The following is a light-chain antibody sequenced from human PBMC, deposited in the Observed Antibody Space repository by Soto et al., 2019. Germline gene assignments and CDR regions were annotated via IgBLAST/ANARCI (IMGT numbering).Light chain of an antibody. V-gene: IGKV3-15*01. CDR1: QPVSSN. CDR2: GAS. J-gene: IGKJ1*01. CDR3: QQYDNWPQT. Sequence: ELVLTQSPGTLSLSPGESAALSCRASQPVSSNFLAWYQQRAGQAPRLLVYGASTKATDIPARFSGSGSGTEFTLTISSLQSEDFAVYYCQQYDNWPQTFGQGTKVDIK.